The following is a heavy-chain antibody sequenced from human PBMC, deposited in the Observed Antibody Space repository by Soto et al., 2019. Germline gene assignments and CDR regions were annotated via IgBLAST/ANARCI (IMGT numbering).Heavy chain of an antibody. CDR2: IKSKTDGGTT. CDR3: TTERGVDPDAFDI. V-gene: IGHV3-15*07. CDR1: GFTFSNAW. D-gene: IGHD2-15*01. Sequence: EVQLVESGGGLVKPGGSLRLSCAASGFTFSNAWMNWVRQAPGKGLEWVGRIKSKTDGGTTDYAAPVKGRFTISRDDSKNTLYLQMNSLKTEDTAVYYCTTERGVDPDAFDIWGQGTMVTVSS. J-gene: IGHJ3*02.